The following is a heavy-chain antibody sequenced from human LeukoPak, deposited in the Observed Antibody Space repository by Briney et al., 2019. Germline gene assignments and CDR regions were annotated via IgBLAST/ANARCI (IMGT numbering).Heavy chain of an antibody. CDR1: GGSMDSFY. CDR2: IYYSRTT. Sequence: PSETLSLTCTVSGGSMDSFYWSWIRQTPGGGLEWIGHIYYSRTTNNNPSLKSRLTISVDTSKNQFSLYLSSVTAAYTAVYYCARLARLTLIRGVTGYHSLDVWGKGTKVTVSS. V-gene: IGHV4-59*01. CDR3: ARLARLTLIRGVTGYHSLDV. D-gene: IGHD3-10*01. J-gene: IGHJ6*04.